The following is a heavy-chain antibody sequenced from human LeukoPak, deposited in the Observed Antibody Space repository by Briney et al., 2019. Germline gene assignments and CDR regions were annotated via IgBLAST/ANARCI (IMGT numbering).Heavy chain of an antibody. D-gene: IGHD3-10*01. J-gene: IGHJ4*02. V-gene: IGHV4-34*01. CDR3: AREEVRFGELFDY. CDR2: VSHSGST. CDR1: GGSFSGYY. Sequence: SETLSLTCAVSGGSFSGYYWSWIRQPPGKGLERIGEVSHSGSTNYNPSLKSRVTISEDTTKKQFSLKLTSVTAADTAVYYCAREEVRFGELFDYWGQGTLVTVSS.